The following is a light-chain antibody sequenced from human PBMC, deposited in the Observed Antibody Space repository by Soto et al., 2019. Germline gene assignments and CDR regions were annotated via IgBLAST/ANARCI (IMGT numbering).Light chain of an antibody. CDR2: DAS. CDR1: QSVSSK. J-gene: IGKJ1*01. CDR3: QQYGSSGT. Sequence: EIAMTQSPATLSVSPGERATLSCRASQSVSSKLAWYQQKPGQAPRLLIYDASTRATGIPARFSGSGSGTEFTLTISSLQSEDFAVYYCQQYGSSGTFGQGTKVDI. V-gene: IGKV3-15*01.